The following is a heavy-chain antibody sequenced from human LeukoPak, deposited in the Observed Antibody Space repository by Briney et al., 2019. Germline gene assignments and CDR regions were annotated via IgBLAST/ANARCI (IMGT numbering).Heavy chain of an antibody. CDR2: ISYDGSNK. V-gene: IGHV3-30-3*01. D-gene: IGHD6-6*01. CDR3: ARDVFSRQLVCDY. Sequence: GGSLRLSCAASGFTFSSYAMHWVRQAPGKGLEWVAVISYDGSNKYYADSVKGRFTISRDNSKNTLYLQMNSLRAEDTAVYYCARDVFSRQLVCDYWGQGTLVTVSS. J-gene: IGHJ4*02. CDR1: GFTFSSYA.